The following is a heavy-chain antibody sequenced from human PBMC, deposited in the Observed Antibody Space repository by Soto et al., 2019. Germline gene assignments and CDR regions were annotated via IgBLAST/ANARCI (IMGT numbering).Heavy chain of an antibody. V-gene: IGHV3-30*18. CDR1: GFTFSSYG. CDR3: AKDLGRGLLIAAGPFDY. Sequence: GESPKISCAASGFTFSSYGMHWVRQAPGKGLEWVAVISYDGSNKYYADSVKGRFTISRDNSKNTLYLQMNSLRAEDTAVYYCAKDLGRGLLIAAGPFDYWGQGTLVTVSS. D-gene: IGHD6-13*01. CDR2: ISYDGSNK. J-gene: IGHJ4*02.